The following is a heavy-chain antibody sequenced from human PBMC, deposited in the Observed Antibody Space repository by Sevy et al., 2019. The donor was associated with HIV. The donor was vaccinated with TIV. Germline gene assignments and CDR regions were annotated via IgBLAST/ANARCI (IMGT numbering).Heavy chain of an antibody. CDR2: ISYDGSNK. J-gene: IGHJ6*02. CDR1: GFTFSSYG. CDR3: AKDHYYDSSGYSKPEYYYYYGMDV. D-gene: IGHD3-22*01. Sequence: GSLRLSCAASGFTFSSYGMHWVRQAPGKGLEWVAVISYDGSNKYYANSVKGRFTISRDNSKKTRYLQMNSLRAEDTAVYYCAKDHYYDSSGYSKPEYYYYYGMDVWGQGTTVTVSS. V-gene: IGHV3-30*18.